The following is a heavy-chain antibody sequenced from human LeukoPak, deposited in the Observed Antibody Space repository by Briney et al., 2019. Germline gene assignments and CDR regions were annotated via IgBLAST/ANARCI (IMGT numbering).Heavy chain of an antibody. D-gene: IGHD6-13*01. CDR3: AKAASSSWPSYYYGMDV. V-gene: IGHV3-23*01. CDR1: GFTFSSYA. J-gene: IGHJ6*02. CDR2: ITGSGGNT. Sequence: PGGSLRLSCAASGFTFSSYAMSWVRQAPGMGLEWASVITGSGGNTYYADSVKGRFTISKDNSKNTVYLQMSSLRVDDTAVYYCAKAASSSWPSYYYGMDVWGQGTTVTVSS.